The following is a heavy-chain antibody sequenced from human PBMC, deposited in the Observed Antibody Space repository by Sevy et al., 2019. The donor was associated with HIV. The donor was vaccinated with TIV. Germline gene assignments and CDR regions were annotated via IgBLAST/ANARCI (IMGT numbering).Heavy chain of an antibody. J-gene: IGHJ4*02. CDR3: TAGVGASDFDY. V-gene: IGHV3-15*01. CDR1: GFTFSNAW. Sequence: GGSLRLSCAASGFTFSNAWMSWVRQAPGKGLEWVGRIKSKTEGATRDFAAPVKGRILISRDDSRNTVYLQMNSLKTEDTALYYCTAGVGASDFDYWGQGTLVTVSS. D-gene: IGHD1-26*01. CDR2: IKSKTEGATR.